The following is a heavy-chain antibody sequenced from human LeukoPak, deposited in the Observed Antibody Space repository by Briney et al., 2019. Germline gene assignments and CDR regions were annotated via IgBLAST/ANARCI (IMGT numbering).Heavy chain of an antibody. J-gene: IGHJ5*02. CDR2: IYYSGST. CDR1: GGSISSNSYY. V-gene: IGHV4-39*01. CDR3: ARQYYYDSSGVDP. D-gene: IGHD3-22*01. Sequence: SETLSLTCTVSGGSISSNSYYWGWIRQPPGKGLEWIGSIYYSGSTYYNPSLKSRVTISVDTSKNQFSLKLSSVTAADTAVYYCARQYYYDSSGVDPWGQGTLVTVSS.